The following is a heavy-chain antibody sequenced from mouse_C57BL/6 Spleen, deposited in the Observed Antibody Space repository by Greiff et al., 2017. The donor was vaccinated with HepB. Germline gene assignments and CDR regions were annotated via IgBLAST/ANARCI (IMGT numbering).Heavy chain of an antibody. D-gene: IGHD1-1*01. J-gene: IGHJ1*03. Sequence: VQLQQSGAELVKPGASVKISCKASGYTFTDYYINWVKQRPGQGLEWIGKIGPGSGSTYYNEKFKGKATLTADKSSSTAYMQLSSLTSEDSAVYCWARDYGSSHWYFDVWGTGTTVTVSS. CDR2: IGPGSGST. V-gene: IGHV1-77*01. CDR1: GYTFTDYY. CDR3: ARDYGSSHWYFDV.